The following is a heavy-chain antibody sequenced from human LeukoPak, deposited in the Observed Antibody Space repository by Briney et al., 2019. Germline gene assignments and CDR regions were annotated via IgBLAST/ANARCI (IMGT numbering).Heavy chain of an antibody. CDR2: IYYSGST. CDR3: ARGSFTTVVPFDY. V-gene: IGHV4-39*07. CDR1: GGSISSSSYY. Sequence: SETLSLTCTVSGGSISSSSYYWGWIRQPPGKGLEWIGSIYYSGSTYYNPSLKSRVTISVDTSKNQFSLKLSSVTAADTAVYYCARGSFTTVVPFDYWGQGTLVTVSS. J-gene: IGHJ4*02. D-gene: IGHD4-23*01.